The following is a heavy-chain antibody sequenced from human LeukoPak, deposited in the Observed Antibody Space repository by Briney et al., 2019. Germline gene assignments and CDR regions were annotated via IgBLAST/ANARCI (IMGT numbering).Heavy chain of an antibody. Sequence: ASVKVSFKASGYTFTMYYMHWVRQAPGQGLEWMGIINPSGGSTNYAQKFQGRVTMTRDTSTNTVYMELSSLRSEDTAVYYCARGPSITMVRGGQWYYYMDVWGKGTTVTISS. CDR1: GYTFTMYY. D-gene: IGHD3-10*01. CDR3: ARGPSITMVRGGQWYYYMDV. CDR2: INPSGGST. J-gene: IGHJ6*03. V-gene: IGHV1-46*01.